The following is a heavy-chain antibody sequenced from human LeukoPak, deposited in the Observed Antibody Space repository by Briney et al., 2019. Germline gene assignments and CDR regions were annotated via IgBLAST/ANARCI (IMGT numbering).Heavy chain of an antibody. CDR1: GFTVSSNY. Sequence: GGSLRLSCAVSGFTVSSNYMSWVRQASGKGLEWVSVIYSGGSTYYADSVKGRFTISRDNSKNTLYLQMNSLRAEDTAVYYCARDVVVGTTGGDIWGQGTMVTVSS. D-gene: IGHD1-1*01. V-gene: IGHV3-53*01. CDR3: ARDVVVGTTGGDI. CDR2: IYSGGST. J-gene: IGHJ3*02.